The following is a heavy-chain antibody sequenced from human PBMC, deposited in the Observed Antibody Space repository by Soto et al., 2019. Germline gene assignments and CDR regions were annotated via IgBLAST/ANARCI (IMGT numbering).Heavy chain of an antibody. CDR1: GGTFSSYA. D-gene: IGHD2-15*01. CDR3: TTAPDRAPPLPDICSGGSCYY. Sequence: GASVKVSCKASGGTFSSYAISWVRQAPGQGLEWMGGIIPIFGTANYAQKFQGRVTITADKSTSTAYMELNSLKTEDTAVYYCTTAPDRAPPLPDICSGGSCYYWGQGTLVTVSS. CDR2: IIPIFGTA. J-gene: IGHJ4*02. V-gene: IGHV1-69*06.